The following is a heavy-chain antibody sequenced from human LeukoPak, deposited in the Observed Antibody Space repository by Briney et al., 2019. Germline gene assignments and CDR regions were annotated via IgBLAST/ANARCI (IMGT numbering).Heavy chain of an antibody. V-gene: IGHV4-59*01. Sequence: RPSETLSLTCTVSGGSISSYYWSWIRQPPGKGLEWIGYIYYSGSTNYNPSLKSRVTISVDTSKNQFSLKLSSVTAADTAVYYCARDLRDEYYYDSSGPAGAFDIWGQGTMVTVSS. CDR2: IYYSGST. J-gene: IGHJ3*02. CDR3: ARDLRDEYYYDSSGPAGAFDI. CDR1: GGSISSYY. D-gene: IGHD3-22*01.